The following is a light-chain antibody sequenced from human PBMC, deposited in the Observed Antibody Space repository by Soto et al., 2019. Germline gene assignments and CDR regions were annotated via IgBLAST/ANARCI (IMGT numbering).Light chain of an antibody. V-gene: IGKV3-20*01. Sequence: EIVMTQSPSTLSVSPGERATLSCRARQSVSSDLAWYHQKPGQAPRLLIYGASSRATGISDRFSGSGSGTDFTLTISILEPEDFAEYYCQQYGSSGTFGQGTKVDIK. CDR2: GAS. J-gene: IGKJ1*01. CDR1: QSVSSD. CDR3: QQYGSSGT.